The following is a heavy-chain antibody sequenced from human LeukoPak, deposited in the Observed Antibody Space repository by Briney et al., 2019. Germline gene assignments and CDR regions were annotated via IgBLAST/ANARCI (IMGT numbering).Heavy chain of an antibody. J-gene: IGHJ4*02. Sequence: VSVIYSGGGTFYADSVKGRFTISRDNSKNTLYLQMNSLRVEDTAVYYCARVLTGTKNFDYWGQGTLVTVSS. CDR2: IYSGGGT. CDR3: ARVLTGTKNFDY. D-gene: IGHD3-9*01. V-gene: IGHV3-66*01.